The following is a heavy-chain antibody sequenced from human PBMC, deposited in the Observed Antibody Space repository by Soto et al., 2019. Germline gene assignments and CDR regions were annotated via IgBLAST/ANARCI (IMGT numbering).Heavy chain of an antibody. Sequence: PGESLKISCKGSGYSFTSYWISWVRQMPGKGLEWMGRIDPSDSYTNYSPSFQGHVTISADKSISTAYLQWSSLKASDTAMYYCASKGSSYYYYYYGMDVWGQGTTVTVSS. CDR1: GYSFTSYW. D-gene: IGHD6-6*01. CDR2: IDPSDSYT. J-gene: IGHJ6*02. CDR3: ASKGSSYYYYYYGMDV. V-gene: IGHV5-10-1*01.